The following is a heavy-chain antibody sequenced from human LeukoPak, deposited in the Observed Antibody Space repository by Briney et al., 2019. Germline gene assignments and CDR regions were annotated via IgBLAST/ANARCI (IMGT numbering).Heavy chain of an antibody. J-gene: IGHJ4*02. CDR3: ARARDFDY. V-gene: IGHV3-66*01. Sequence: GGSLRLSCAVSGFTVTGNFMNWVRQAPGKGLEWVSVIHTGGSRYYADSVKGRFLISRDSSTNTLYLQMNNLRAEDTAVYYCARARDFDYWGQGTLVTVSS. CDR1: GFTVTGNF. CDR2: IHTGGSR.